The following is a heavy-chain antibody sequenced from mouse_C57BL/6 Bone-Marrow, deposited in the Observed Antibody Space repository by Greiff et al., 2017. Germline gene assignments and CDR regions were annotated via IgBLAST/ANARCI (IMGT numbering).Heavy chain of an antibody. D-gene: IGHD2-4*01. CDR1: GYTFTSYG. J-gene: IGHJ2*01. CDR3: ARSRDYDGWDY. V-gene: IGHV1-58*01. Sequence: VQLKESGAELVRPGSSVKMSCKTSGYTFTSYGINWVKQRPGQGLEWIGYIYLGNGYTEYNEKFKGKATLTSDTSSSTAYMQLSSLTSEDSAIYFCARSRDYDGWDYWGQGTTLTVSS. CDR2: IYLGNGYT.